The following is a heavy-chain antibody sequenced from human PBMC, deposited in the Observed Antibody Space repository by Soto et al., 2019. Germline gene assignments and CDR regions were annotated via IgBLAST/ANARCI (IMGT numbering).Heavy chain of an antibody. Sequence: SVKVSCKASGGTFSSYAISWVRQAPGQGLEWMGGIIPIFGTANYAQKFQGRVTITADESTSTAYMELSSLRSEDTAVYYCARDGASNLFICCFDPWGQGTLVTVSS. CDR1: GGTFSSYA. J-gene: IGHJ5*02. CDR2: IIPIFGTA. D-gene: IGHD4-4*01. CDR3: ARDGASNLFICCFDP. V-gene: IGHV1-69*13.